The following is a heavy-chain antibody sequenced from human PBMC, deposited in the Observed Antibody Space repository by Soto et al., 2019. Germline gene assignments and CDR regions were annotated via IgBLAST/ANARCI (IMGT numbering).Heavy chain of an antibody. J-gene: IGHJ3*02. CDR1: GFTFDDYA. Sequence: GGSLRLSCAASGFTFDDYAMHWVRQAPGKGLEWVSGISWNSGSIGYAGSVKGRFTISRDNAKNSLYLQMNSLRAEDTALYYCAKVGCPTTGTTCVFDIWGQGTMVTVSS. CDR3: AKVGCPTTGTTCVFDI. D-gene: IGHD1-1*01. V-gene: IGHV3-9*01. CDR2: ISWNSGSI.